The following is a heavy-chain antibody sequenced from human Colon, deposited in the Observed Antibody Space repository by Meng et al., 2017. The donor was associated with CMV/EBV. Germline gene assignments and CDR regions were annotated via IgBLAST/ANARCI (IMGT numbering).Heavy chain of an antibody. Sequence: QITLKESGPTLVKSTQNLTLTCTFSGFSLSSSGVGVGWIRQPPGKALEWLALIYWDDDKTYNPSLKSRLTITKDTSKNQVVLTLTNVDPVDTATYYCARSDFWSGYTIYYFDYWGPGTLGTVSA. CDR2: IYWDDDK. D-gene: IGHD3-3*01. CDR3: ARSDFWSGYTIYYFDY. J-gene: IGHJ4*02. V-gene: IGHV2-5*02. CDR1: GFSLSSSGVG.